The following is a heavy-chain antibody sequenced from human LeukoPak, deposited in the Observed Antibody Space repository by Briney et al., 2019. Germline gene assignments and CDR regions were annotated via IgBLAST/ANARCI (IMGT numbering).Heavy chain of an antibody. Sequence: PGGSLRLSCAASGFTFSSHWMHWVRQVPGKGLVWVSRIKNDGSSTGYADSVKGRFTISRDNSKNTLYLQMNSLRAEDTAVYYCAKATYYDFWSGYSGGDCCFDYWGQGTLVTVSS. CDR1: GFTFSSHW. V-gene: IGHV3-74*01. J-gene: IGHJ4*02. D-gene: IGHD3-3*01. CDR3: AKATYYDFWSGYSGGDCCFDY. CDR2: IKNDGSST.